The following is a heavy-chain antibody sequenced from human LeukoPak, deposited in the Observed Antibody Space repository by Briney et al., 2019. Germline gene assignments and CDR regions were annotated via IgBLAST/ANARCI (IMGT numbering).Heavy chain of an antibody. Sequence: PGRSLRLSCAASGFTFSSYGMHWVRQAPGKGLEWVAVISYDGSNKYYADSVKGRFTISRDNSKNTLYLQMNSLRAEDTAVYYCAKDYGWFGDLLSWGQGTLVTVSS. CDR3: AKDYGWFGDLLS. CDR1: GFTFSSYG. CDR2: ISYDGSNK. J-gene: IGHJ4*02. V-gene: IGHV3-30*18. D-gene: IGHD3-10*01.